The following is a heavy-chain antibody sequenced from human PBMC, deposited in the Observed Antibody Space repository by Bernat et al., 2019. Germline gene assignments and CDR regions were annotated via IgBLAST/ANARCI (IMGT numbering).Heavy chain of an antibody. CDR1: GFTFSSYS. J-gene: IGHJ4*02. CDR3: ARGRTSGSYEDY. CDR2: ISSSSSYI. V-gene: IGHV3-21*01. D-gene: IGHD1-26*01. Sequence: EVQLVESGGGLVKPGGSLRLSCAASGFTFSSYSMNCVRQAPGKGLEWVSSISSSSSYIYYADSVKGRFTNSRDNAKKSLYLQMNSLRAEDTAVYYCARGRTSGSYEDYWGQGTLVTVAS.